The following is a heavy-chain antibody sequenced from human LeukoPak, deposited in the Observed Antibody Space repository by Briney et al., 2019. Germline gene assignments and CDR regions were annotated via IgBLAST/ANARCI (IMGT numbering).Heavy chain of an antibody. J-gene: IGHJ4*02. CDR1: GGTFSSYA. CDR2: IIPILGIA. Sequence: SVKVSCKASGGTFSSYAISWERHAHGQGLEWMGRIIPILGIANYAQKFQGRVTITADKSTTTDYMELSSLRSEGMAVYYCAREINYYDSSVLRYWGQGTLVTVSS. D-gene: IGHD3-22*01. V-gene: IGHV1-69*04. CDR3: AREINYYDSSVLRY.